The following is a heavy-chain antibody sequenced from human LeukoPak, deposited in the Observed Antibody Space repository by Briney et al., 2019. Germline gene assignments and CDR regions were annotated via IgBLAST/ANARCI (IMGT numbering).Heavy chain of an antibody. J-gene: IGHJ6*03. CDR1: GFTFSSYG. D-gene: IGHD2-2*01. V-gene: IGHV3-30*02. CDR3: ARAGLVVPAASLFGYYDMDV. Sequence: GGSLRLSCAASGFTFSSYGMHWVRQAPGKGLEWVAFIRYDGSNKYYADSVKGRFTISRDNSKNTLYLQMNSLRAEDTAVYYCARAGLVVPAASLFGYYDMDVWGKGTTVTVSS. CDR2: IRYDGSNK.